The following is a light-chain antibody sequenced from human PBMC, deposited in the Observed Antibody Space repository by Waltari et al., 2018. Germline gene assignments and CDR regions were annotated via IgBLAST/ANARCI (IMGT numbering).Light chain of an antibody. J-gene: IGLJ1*01. V-gene: IGLV2-8*01. CDR3: TSYAGNSNTYV. Sequence: QSALTQPPSASGSPGQSVTISCTGTSSDVGGYNYGSWYQQHPGKAPKLMIYEVNKRPSGVPDRFSGSKSGNTASLTVSGLQPEDDADYYCTSYAGNSNTYVFGTGTKVTVL. CDR2: EVN. CDR1: SSDVGGYNY.